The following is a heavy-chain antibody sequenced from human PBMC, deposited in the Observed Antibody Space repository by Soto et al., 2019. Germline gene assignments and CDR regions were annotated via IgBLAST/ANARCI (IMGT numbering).Heavy chain of an antibody. CDR1: GFSFSDFY. CDR2: ISSSGRNR. CDR3: ARVGYHYGLR. Sequence: QVQLVESGGGLVKPGGSLRLSCVASGFSFSDFYMTWIRQAPGKGLECVSDISSSGRNRYYADSVKGRFTISRDKAQNYIYLQINSLRAEDTAVYYCARVGYHYGLRWGQGTLVTVSS. J-gene: IGHJ4*02. V-gene: IGHV3-11*01. D-gene: IGHD5-18*01.